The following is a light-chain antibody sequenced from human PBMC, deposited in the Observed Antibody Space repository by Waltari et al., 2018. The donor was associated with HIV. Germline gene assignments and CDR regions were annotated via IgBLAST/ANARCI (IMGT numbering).Light chain of an antibody. CDR1: QNIGNC. CDR2: DAS. Sequence: EVVLTQSPSTLSLGQGERATLSCRASQNIGNCLAGYQQKPGQAPRLLLNDASTRASSSPARFSGSGAGTEVTLTISSLEPDDVAVYYCQQRSNWPPVTFGQGTRLEI. J-gene: IGKJ5*01. V-gene: IGKV3-11*01. CDR3: QQRSNWPPVT.